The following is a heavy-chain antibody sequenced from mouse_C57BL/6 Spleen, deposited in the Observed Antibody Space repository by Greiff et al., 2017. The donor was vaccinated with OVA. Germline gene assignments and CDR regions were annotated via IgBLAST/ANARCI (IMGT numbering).Heavy chain of an antibody. CDR2: IYPRDGST. V-gene: IGHV1-78*01. Sequence: VMLVESDAELVKPGASVKISCKVSGYTFTDHTIHWMKQRPEQGLEWIGYIYPRDGSTKYNEKFKGKATLTADKSSSTAYMQLNSLTSEDSAVYVCARSGDATSWFAYWGQGTLVTVSA. CDR3: ARSGDATSWFAY. D-gene: IGHD6-1*01. CDR1: GYTFTDHT. J-gene: IGHJ3*01.